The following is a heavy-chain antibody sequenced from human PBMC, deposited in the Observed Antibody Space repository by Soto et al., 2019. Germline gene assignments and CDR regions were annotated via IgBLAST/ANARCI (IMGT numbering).Heavy chain of an antibody. J-gene: IGHJ4*02. CDR2: ISHTGSS. V-gene: IGHV4-59*13. D-gene: IGHD1-26*01. Sequence: SETLSLTCTVSGGPMNDFSWAWIRQSPEKGLEWMGSISHTGSSNYNRSLRSRVTLSMDTSTSQFSLRLASVTAADTARYLCVSSKASGTVITKFDHWGQGALVTVSS. CDR1: GGPMNDFS. CDR3: VSSKASGTVITKFDH.